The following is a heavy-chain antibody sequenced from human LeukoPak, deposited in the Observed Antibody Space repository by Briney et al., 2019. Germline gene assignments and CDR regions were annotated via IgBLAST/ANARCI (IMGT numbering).Heavy chain of an antibody. CDR3: ARETAHYYDTSRGWFDP. J-gene: IGHJ5*02. CDR1: GGSISPYD. V-gene: IGHV4-59*01. D-gene: IGHD3-22*01. Sequence: SETLSLTCTVSGGSISPYDGSWIRQPPGKGLEWIGCIYYSGTTNYNPSLKSRVTISVDTSKNQFSLKLSSVTAADTAVYYCARETAHYYDTSRGWFDPWGQGTLVTVSS. CDR2: IYYSGTT.